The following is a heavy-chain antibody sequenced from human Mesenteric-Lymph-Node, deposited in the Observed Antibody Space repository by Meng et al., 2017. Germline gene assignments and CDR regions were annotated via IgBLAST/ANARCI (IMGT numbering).Heavy chain of an antibody. CDR2: IIPIFGTA. V-gene: IGHV1-69*01. J-gene: IGHJ4*03. CDR3: ARESLGIATDY. D-gene: IGHD6-13*01. Sequence: KISCKASGGTFSSYAISWVRQAPGQGLEWMGGIIPIFGTANYAQKFQGRVTITADESTSTAYMELRSLRSDDTAVYYCARESLGIATDYWGQGTMVTVSS. CDR1: GGTFSSYA.